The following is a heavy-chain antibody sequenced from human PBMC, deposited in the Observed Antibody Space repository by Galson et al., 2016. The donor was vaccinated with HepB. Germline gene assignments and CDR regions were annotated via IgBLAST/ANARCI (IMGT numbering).Heavy chain of an antibody. J-gene: IGHJ4*02. CDR1: GLTFSNYW. CDR3: VRDGAVAREDS. Sequence: SLRLSCAASGLTFSNYWIQWVRQAPGKGLVWVSRINNDGSDTAYADSVKGRFTLSRDNAKNTLYMQMNSLRAEDTALYYCVRDGAVAREDSWGQGTLVTVSS. D-gene: IGHD2-15*01. CDR2: INNDGSDT. V-gene: IGHV3-74*01.